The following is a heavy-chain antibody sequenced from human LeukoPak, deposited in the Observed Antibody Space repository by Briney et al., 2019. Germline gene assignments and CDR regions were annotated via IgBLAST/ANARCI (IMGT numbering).Heavy chain of an antibody. Sequence: SDSDENTYYADSVKGRFTISRDNSKNTLFLQMDTLRAEDTAVYYCAKARSLGVTAAINYWGQRTLVTVSS. J-gene: IGHJ4*02. CDR3: AKARSLGVTAAINY. D-gene: IGHD2-2*02. CDR2: SDSDENT. V-gene: IGHV3-23*01.